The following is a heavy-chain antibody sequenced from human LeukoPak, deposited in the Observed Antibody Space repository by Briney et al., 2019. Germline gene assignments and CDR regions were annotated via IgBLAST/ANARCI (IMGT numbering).Heavy chain of an antibody. CDR3: TRIPGGYDILTGYYSRDWFDS. D-gene: IGHD3-9*01. J-gene: IGHJ5*01. CDR2: IYYIMST. CDR1: GGSLSSYY. Sequence: LEALSVTSTDSGGSLSSYYWSWMRPPLRKGVERIGYIYYIMSTNNNPSIQSRVNTSLHTSKKKFSLKLRSVTAAVTAVYHFTRIPGGYDILTGYYSRDWFDSWGQGTRVTVSS. V-gene: IGHV4-59*01.